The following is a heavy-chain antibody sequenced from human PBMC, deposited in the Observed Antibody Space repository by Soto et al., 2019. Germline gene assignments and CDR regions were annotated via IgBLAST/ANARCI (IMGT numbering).Heavy chain of an antibody. V-gene: IGHV3-23*01. CDR3: ARWSGYADA. CDR1: GFTFSTYP. CDR2: ISGSGIST. J-gene: IGHJ4*02. Sequence: PGGSLRLSCAASGFTFSTYPMSWVRQAPGKGLEWVSGISGSGISTFYIDSVRGRFTISVDNSKNTVYLQMDSLRADDTAVYYCARWSGYADAWGQGTRVTVSS. D-gene: IGHD4-17*01.